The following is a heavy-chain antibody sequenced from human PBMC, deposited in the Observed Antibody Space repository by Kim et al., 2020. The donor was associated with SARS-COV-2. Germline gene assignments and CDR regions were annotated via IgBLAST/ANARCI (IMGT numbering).Heavy chain of an antibody. V-gene: IGHV3-23*01. CDR2: ISGSGGST. J-gene: IGHJ6*02. CDR3: AKSLSYGSGSYYNPEMGYYYGMDV. CDR1: GFTFSSYA. D-gene: IGHD3-10*01. Sequence: GGSLRLSCAASGFTFSSYAMSWVRQAPGKGLEWVSAISGSGGSTYYADSVKGRFTISRDNSKNTLYLQMNSLRAEDTAVYYCAKSLSYGSGSYYNPEMGYYYGMDVWGQGTTVTVSS.